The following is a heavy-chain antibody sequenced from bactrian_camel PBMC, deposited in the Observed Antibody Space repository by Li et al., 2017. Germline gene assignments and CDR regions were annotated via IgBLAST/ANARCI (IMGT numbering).Heavy chain of an antibody. D-gene: IGHD2*01. Sequence: QVQLVESGGALVQPGGSLSLSCTASGLSFSLHYMTWVRQAPGKGLEWVSTIGFDGNAAYYADSVKGRFAASQDNTKNSMYLQMNSLKPEDTAMYYCATRPHCAGGYAELWLIHPTPDVGKWGQGTQVTVS. J-gene: IGHJ4*01. CDR1: GLSFSLHY. CDR3: ATRPHCAGGYAELWLIHPTPDVGK. CDR2: IGFDGNAA. V-gene: IGHV3S6*01.